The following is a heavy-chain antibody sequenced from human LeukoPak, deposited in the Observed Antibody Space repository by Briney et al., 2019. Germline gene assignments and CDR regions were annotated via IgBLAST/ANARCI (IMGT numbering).Heavy chain of an antibody. V-gene: IGHV4-34*01. CDR1: GGSFSGYY. CDR2: INHSGST. D-gene: IGHD6-13*01. J-gene: IGHJ4*02. Sequence: PSETLSLTCAVYGGSFSGYYWSWIRQPPGKGLEWIGEINHSGSTNYNPSLKSRVIISVDTSKNQFSLKLSSVTAADTAVYYCARGAHGYFDYWGQGTLVTVSS. CDR3: ARGAHGYFDY.